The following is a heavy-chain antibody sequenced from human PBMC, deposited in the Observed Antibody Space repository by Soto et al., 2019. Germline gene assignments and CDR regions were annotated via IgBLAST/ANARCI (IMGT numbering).Heavy chain of an antibody. Sequence: ASVKVSCKASGYTFTSYYMHWVRQAPGQGLEWMGIMSPSGSTSYAQKFQGRVTITRDTSASTAYMELSSLRSEDTAVYYCARDPGYSYGYNWGQGTLVTVSS. CDR3: ARDPGYSYGYN. V-gene: IGHV1-46*01. D-gene: IGHD5-18*01. CDR2: MSPSGST. J-gene: IGHJ4*02. CDR1: GYTFTSYY.